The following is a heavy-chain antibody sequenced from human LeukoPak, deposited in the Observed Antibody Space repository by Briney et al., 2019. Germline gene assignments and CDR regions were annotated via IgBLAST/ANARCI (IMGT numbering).Heavy chain of an antibody. CDR1: GFTFSSYA. CDR2: ISGSGGST. J-gene: IGHJ4*02. Sequence: QSGGSLRLSCAASGFTFSSYAMSWVRQAPGKGLKWVSVISGSGGSTYYADSVKGRFTITRDNSKNTLYLQMNSLRAEDTAVYYCAKVRYDSSGYQSPYFDYWGQGILVTVSS. D-gene: IGHD3-22*01. CDR3: AKVRYDSSGYQSPYFDY. V-gene: IGHV3-23*01.